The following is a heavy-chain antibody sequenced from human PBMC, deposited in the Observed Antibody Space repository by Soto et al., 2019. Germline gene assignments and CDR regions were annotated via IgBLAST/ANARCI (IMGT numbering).Heavy chain of an antibody. CDR2: ISYDGSNT. V-gene: IGHV3-30*18. Sequence: QVQLVESGGGVVQPGRSLRLSCVASGFTFSSYGMHWVRQAPGKGLEWVAIISYDGSNTYYADSVKGRFTISRDNSKNTXYXXMNSLRAEDTPVYYCAKEGGLSGSYYISSSYYFDYWGQGTLVTVSS. J-gene: IGHJ4*02. CDR1: GFTFSSYG. CDR3: AKEGGLSGSYYISSSYYFDY. D-gene: IGHD1-26*01.